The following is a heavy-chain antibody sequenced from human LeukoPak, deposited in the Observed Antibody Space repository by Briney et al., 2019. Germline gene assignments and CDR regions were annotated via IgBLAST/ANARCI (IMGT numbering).Heavy chain of an antibody. J-gene: IGHJ4*02. Sequence: GGSLRLSCAASGFTFSSYAMSWVRQAPGKGLEWVSAISGSGGSTYYADSVKGRFTISRDNAKNSLYLQMNSLRAEDTAVYYCARDLFYGDYYDSSGYDYWGQGTLVTVSS. D-gene: IGHD3-22*01. CDR3: ARDLFYGDYYDSSGYDY. CDR2: ISGSGGST. CDR1: GFTFSSYA. V-gene: IGHV3-23*01.